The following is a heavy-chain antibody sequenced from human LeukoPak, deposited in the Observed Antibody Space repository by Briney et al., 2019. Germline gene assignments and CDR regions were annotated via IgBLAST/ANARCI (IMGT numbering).Heavy chain of an antibody. CDR2: ISDSGST. V-gene: IGHV4-59*01. D-gene: IGHD3-3*01. J-gene: IGHJ6*03. Sequence: SETLSLTCTVSGGSISSFYWSWIRQPPGKGLEWIGYISDSGSTNYNPSLKSRVTISVDTSKNKFSLKLSSVTAADTAVYYCARVIMSSLYYYYMDVWGKGTTVTVSS. CDR1: GGSISSFY. CDR3: ARVIMSSLYYYYMDV.